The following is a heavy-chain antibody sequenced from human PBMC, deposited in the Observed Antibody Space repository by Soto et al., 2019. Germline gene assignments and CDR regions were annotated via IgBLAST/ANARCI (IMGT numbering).Heavy chain of an antibody. CDR2: IIPIFGTA. D-gene: IGHD2-15*01. CDR3: ARGGVVAADYYYYYGMDV. V-gene: IGHV1-69*01. Sequence: QVQLVQSGAEVKKPGSSVKVSCKASGGTFSSYAISWVRQAPGQGLEWMGGIIPIFGTANYAQKIQGRVTITADESTSTAYMELSSLRSEDTAVYYCARGGVVAADYYYYYGMDVWGQGTTVTVSS. J-gene: IGHJ6*02. CDR1: GGTFSSYA.